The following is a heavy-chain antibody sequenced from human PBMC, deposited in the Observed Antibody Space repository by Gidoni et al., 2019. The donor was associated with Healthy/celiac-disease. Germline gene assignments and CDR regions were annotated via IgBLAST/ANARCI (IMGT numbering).Heavy chain of an antibody. D-gene: IGHD3-9*01. CDR1: GFTFSNAW. CDR2: IKSKTDGVTT. J-gene: IGHJ5*02. Sequence: EVQLVESGGGLVKPGGSRRLSCAATGFTFSNAWMSWVRQAPGKGLGWVGRIKSKTDGVTTDYAAPVKGRFTISRDDSKNTLYLQMNSLKTEDTAVYYCTTEGYYDILTGYYVSGWFDPWGQGTLVTVSS. V-gene: IGHV3-15*01. CDR3: TTEGYYDILTGYYVSGWFDP.